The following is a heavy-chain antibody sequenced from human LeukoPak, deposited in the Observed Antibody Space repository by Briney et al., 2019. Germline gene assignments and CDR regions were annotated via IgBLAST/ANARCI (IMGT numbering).Heavy chain of an antibody. Sequence: PSETLSLTCTASDGSISNYFWSWIRQPPGRGLEWIAYVHYSEPTNYNPSLRSRVTISLDTSKNQFSLKLRSVTAVDTAVYYCARDRRRDLLHAFDIWGQGTMITVSS. V-gene: IGHV4-59*01. D-gene: IGHD1-26*01. CDR1: DGSISNYF. CDR2: VHYSEPT. J-gene: IGHJ3*02. CDR3: ARDRRRDLLHAFDI.